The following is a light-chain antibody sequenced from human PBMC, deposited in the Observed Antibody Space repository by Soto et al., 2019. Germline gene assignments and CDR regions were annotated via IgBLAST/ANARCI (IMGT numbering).Light chain of an antibody. V-gene: IGKV1-27*01. J-gene: IGKJ4*01. CDR2: AAS. CDR3: QKYTNVPA. CDR1: HSISNS. Sequence: DIQMTQSPSSLSASVGDRVTITCRASHSISNSLAWYQQIPGKVPKLLISAASTLQAGVPSRFSGSGSGTDFTLTISSLQPEDVATYYCQKYTNVPAFGGGTKVEIK.